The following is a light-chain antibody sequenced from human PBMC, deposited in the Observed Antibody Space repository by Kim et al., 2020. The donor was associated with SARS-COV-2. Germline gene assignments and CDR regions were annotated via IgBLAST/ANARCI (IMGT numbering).Light chain of an antibody. J-gene: IGLJ2*01. CDR1: KLGDKY. V-gene: IGLV3-1*01. Sequence: VSVSPGKTASITCSGDKLGDKYACWYQQKPGQSPVLVIYQDSKRPSGIPERFSGSNSGNTATLTISGTQAMDEADYYCQAWDSHVVFGGGTQLTVL. CDR2: QDS. CDR3: QAWDSHVV.